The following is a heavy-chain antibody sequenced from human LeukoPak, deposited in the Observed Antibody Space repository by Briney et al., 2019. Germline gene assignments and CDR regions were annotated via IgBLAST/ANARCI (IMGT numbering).Heavy chain of an antibody. V-gene: IGHV4-59*06. CDR2: IYYSGST. CDR3: ARAYDSSGNYYYYYGMDV. J-gene: IGHJ6*02. CDR1: GGSISSYY. Sequence: PSETLSLTCTVSGGSISSYYWNWIRQPPGKGLEWIGYIYYSGSTYYNPSLKSRVTISVDTSKNQFSLKLSSVTAADTAVYYCARAYDSSGNYYYYYGMDVWGQGTTVTVSS. D-gene: IGHD3-22*01.